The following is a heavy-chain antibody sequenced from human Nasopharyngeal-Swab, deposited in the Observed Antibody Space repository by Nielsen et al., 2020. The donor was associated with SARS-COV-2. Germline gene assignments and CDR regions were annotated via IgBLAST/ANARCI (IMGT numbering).Heavy chain of an antibody. D-gene: IGHD2-2*01. V-gene: IGHV5-51*01. CDR1: GYSFTSYW. Sequence: KVSCEGSGYSFTSYWIGWVRQMPGKGLEWMGIIYPGDSDTRYSPSFQGQVTISADKSISTAYLQWSSLKASDTAMYYCARSMPSRYYYYGMDVWGQGTTVTVSS. CDR2: IYPGDSDT. CDR3: ARSMPSRYYYYGMDV. J-gene: IGHJ6*02.